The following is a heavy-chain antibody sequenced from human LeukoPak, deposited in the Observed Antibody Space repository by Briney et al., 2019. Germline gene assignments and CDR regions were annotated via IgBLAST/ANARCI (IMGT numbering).Heavy chain of an antibody. CDR1: GGSISSSSYY. D-gene: IGHD2-2*02. V-gene: IGHV4-39*01. J-gene: IGHJ4*02. CDR2: IYYSGST. CDR3: ARIPAAIGYSDY. Sequence: SETLSLTCTVSGGSISSSSYYWGWIRQLPGKGLEWIGSIYYSGSTYYNPSLKGRVAISVDTSKNQFSLKLSSVTAADTAVYYCARIPAAIGYSDYWGQGTLATVSS.